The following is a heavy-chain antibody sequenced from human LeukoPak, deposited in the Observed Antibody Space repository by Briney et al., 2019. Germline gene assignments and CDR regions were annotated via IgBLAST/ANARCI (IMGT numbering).Heavy chain of an antibody. CDR1: GFTFSSYA. J-gene: IGHJ3*02. D-gene: IGHD3-3*01. Sequence: GGSLRLSCAASGFTFSSYAMSWVRQAPGKGLEWVSAISGSGGSTYYADSVKGRFTISRDNSKNTLYLQMNSLRAEDTAVYYCAKDTYDFWSGTKVDAFDIWGQGTMVTVSS. CDR2: ISGSGGST. CDR3: AKDTYDFWSGTKVDAFDI. V-gene: IGHV3-23*01.